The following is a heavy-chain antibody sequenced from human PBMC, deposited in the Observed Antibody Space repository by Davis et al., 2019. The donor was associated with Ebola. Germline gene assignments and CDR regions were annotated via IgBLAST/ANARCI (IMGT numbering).Heavy chain of an antibody. V-gene: IGHV3-21*01. D-gene: IGHD2-8*02. J-gene: IGHJ5*02. CDR2: ISSSSSYI. Sequence: GESLKISCAASGFTFSIYSMNWVRQAPGKGLEWVSSISSSSSYIYYADSVKGRFTISRDNAKNSLYLQMNSLRAEDTAVYYCARTVTGGLFVAWGQGTLVTVSS. CDR1: GFTFSIYS. CDR3: ARTVTGGLFVA.